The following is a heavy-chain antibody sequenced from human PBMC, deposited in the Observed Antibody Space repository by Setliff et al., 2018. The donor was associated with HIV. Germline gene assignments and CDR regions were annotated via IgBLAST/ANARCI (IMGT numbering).Heavy chain of an antibody. CDR1: GGSIRSHY. CDR2: IFYSGSS. CDR3: ARDRGSYNFWSGLARGDNWFDP. J-gene: IGHJ5*02. D-gene: IGHD3-3*01. V-gene: IGHV4-59*11. Sequence: SETLSLTCTVSGGSIRSHYWSWIREPPGKGLEWIGYIFYSGSSNYNPSLKSRVTMSVDTSKDQFSPNLTSVTAADTAVYYCARDRGSYNFWSGLARGDNWFDPWGQGTLVTVS.